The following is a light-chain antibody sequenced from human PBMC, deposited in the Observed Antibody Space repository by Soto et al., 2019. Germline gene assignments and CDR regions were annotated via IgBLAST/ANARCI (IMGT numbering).Light chain of an antibody. V-gene: IGLV1-40*01. CDR3: QSYDSTLSARYV. Sequence: QSVLTQPPSVSGAPGQRVTISCTGSSSNIGAGYDVHWYQQRPGTAPKLLIFGNNNWPSGVPDRFSGSKSGTSASLAITGLKAEDEGDYYCQSYDSTLSARYVFGSGTKVTVL. CDR2: GNN. J-gene: IGLJ1*01. CDR1: SSNIGAGYD.